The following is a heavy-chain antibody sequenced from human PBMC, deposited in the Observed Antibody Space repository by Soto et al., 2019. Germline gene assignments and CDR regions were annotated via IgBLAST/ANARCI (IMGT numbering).Heavy chain of an antibody. D-gene: IGHD5-12*01. Sequence: SETLSLTCAVYGGSFSDHYWSWIRQTPGKGLEWIGEINHSGSTNYNPSFKSRVTISVGTSKNQFSLQLNSVTPEDTAVYFCAKGDNLGPKTGYAFDPWGQGIMVTVSS. J-gene: IGHJ5*02. CDR3: AKGDNLGPKTGYAFDP. V-gene: IGHV4-34*01. CDR2: INHSGST. CDR1: GGSFSDHY.